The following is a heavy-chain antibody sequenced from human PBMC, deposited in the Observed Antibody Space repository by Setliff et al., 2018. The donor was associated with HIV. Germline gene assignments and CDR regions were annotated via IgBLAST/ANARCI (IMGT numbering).Heavy chain of an antibody. J-gene: IGHJ4*02. CDR1: HFTFSTYA. Sequence: GESLKISCAASHFTFSTYAMTWVRQAPGKGLEGVSTISGSGGSTYYADSVKGRFTISRDNSKNTLYLQMNSLRAEDTAVYYCAKTRTGLNSSSPLYFDHWGQGTLVTVSS. CDR2: ISGSGGST. V-gene: IGHV3-23*01. CDR3: AKTRTGLNSSSPLYFDH. D-gene: IGHD6-6*01.